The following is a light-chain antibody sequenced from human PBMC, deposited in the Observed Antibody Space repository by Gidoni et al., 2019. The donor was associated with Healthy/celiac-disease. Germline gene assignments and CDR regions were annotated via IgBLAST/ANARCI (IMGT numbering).Light chain of an antibody. CDR3: SSYAGSNNYVV. CDR1: SSDVGGYNY. Sequence: QSALTQPPSASGSPGQSVTISCTGTSSDVGGYNYVSWYQQHPGKAPKLMIYEVSKRPSGVPDRFSGSKSGNTASLTVSLQAEDEADYYCSSYAGSNNYVVFGGGTKLTVL. V-gene: IGLV2-8*01. J-gene: IGLJ2*01. CDR2: EVS.